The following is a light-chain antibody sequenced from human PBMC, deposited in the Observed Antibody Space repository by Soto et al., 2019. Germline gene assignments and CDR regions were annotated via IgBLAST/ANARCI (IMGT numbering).Light chain of an antibody. V-gene: IGKV3-20*01. CDR1: QSVSSSY. J-gene: IGKJ3*01. Sequence: EIVLTQSPGTLSLSPGERATLSCRASQSVSSSYLAWYQQKPGQAPRLLIYGASSRATGIPDRFSGSGSGTDFTLTISRLEPEDFAVYYCQQYGSSPLFTFGPGTKLDNK. CDR3: QQYGSSPLFT. CDR2: GAS.